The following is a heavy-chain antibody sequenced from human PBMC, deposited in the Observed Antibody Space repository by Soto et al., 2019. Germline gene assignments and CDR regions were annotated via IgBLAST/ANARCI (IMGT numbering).Heavy chain of an antibody. CDR2: TYWNDDD. J-gene: IGHJ4*02. CDR1: GFSLTSTGAG. Sequence: SGPTLVNPTQTLPLTCSFSGFSLTSTGAGVGWFRQPPGKALEWLGLTYWNDDDRYRSSLRSRLTITKDTSKNQVVLTMTNMDPEDTATYYCAHRPGGSGWRYYFDYWGQGTLVTVS. V-gene: IGHV2-5*01. CDR3: AHRPGGSGWRYYFDY. D-gene: IGHD6-19*01.